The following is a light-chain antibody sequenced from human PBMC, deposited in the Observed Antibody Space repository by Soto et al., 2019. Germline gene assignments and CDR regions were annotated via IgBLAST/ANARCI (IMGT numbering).Light chain of an antibody. Sequence: EIVLTQSPATLSLSPGERATLSCRASQSVSNSLAWYQHKPGQAPRLLIYDASSRATGIPARFSGGGSGTDFPLTISSLEPEDFAVYFCQHRGSWPPTFGPGAKVDIK. CDR3: QHRGSWPPT. J-gene: IGKJ3*01. V-gene: IGKV3-11*01. CDR1: QSVSNS. CDR2: DAS.